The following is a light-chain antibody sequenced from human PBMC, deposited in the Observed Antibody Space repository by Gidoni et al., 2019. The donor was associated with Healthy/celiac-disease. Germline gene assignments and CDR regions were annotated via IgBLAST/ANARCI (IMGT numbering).Light chain of an antibody. J-gene: IGKJ3*01. CDR3: QQYNSYPFT. Sequence: NQMTQSPSTLSASVGDRVTITCRASQSISSWLAWYQQKPGKAPKLLIYKASSLESGVPSRFSGSGSGTEFTLTISSLQPDDFATYYCQQYNSYPFTFGPGTKVDIK. CDR2: KAS. V-gene: IGKV1-5*03. CDR1: QSISSW.